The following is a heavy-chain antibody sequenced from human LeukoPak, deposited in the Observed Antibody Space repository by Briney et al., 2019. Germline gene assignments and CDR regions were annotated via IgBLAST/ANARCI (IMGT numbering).Heavy chain of an antibody. CDR3: AKALDYGDYTWFGP. Sequence: PGGSLRLSCAASGFTFSSYSMNWVRQAPGKGLEWVSAISGSGGSTYYADSVKGRFTISRDNSKNTLYLQMNSLRAEDTAVYYCAKALDYGDYTWFGPWGQGTLVTVSS. V-gene: IGHV3-23*01. J-gene: IGHJ5*02. CDR2: ISGSGGST. CDR1: GFTFSSYS. D-gene: IGHD4-17*01.